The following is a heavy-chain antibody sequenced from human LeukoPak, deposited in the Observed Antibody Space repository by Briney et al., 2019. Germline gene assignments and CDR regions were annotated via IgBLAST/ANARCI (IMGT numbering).Heavy chain of an antibody. J-gene: IGHJ6*02. CDR3: ARQGRQPLVGGLYYYFSMDV. V-gene: IGHV1-18*01. CDR2: ISTYKGDT. D-gene: IGHD6-13*01. Sequence: ASVKVSCKTSGYSFTSHGITWVRQAPGQGLEWLGWISTYKGDTNYAQKVKGRLTMTTDKSTGTAYMELRSLRSDDTAVYYCARQGRQPLVGGLYYYFSMDVWGQGTAVTVSS. CDR1: GYSFTSHG.